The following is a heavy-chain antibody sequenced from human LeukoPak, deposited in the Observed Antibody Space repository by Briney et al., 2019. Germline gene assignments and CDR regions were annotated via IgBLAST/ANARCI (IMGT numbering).Heavy chain of an antibody. D-gene: IGHD1-26*01. CDR2: IYYSGST. J-gene: IGHJ4*02. Sequence: SETLSLTCAVSGASISGSGYYLGWIRQPPGKGLEWIGSIYYSGSTYYNPSLKSRVTISVDTSKNQFSLKLSSVTAADTAVYYCARVYGSYSYHYFDYWGQGTLVTVSS. CDR3: ARVYGSYSYHYFDY. CDR1: GASISGSGYY. V-gene: IGHV4-39*07.